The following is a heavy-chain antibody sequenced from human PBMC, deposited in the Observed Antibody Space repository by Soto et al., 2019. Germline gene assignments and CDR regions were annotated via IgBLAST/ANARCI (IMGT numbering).Heavy chain of an antibody. J-gene: IGHJ5*02. CDR1: GGSISSSSYY. D-gene: IGHD1-26*01. Sequence: PSETLSLTCTVSGGSISSSSYYWGWIRQPPGKGLEWIGSIYYSGSTYYNPSLKSRVTISVDTSKNQFSLKLSSVTAADTAVYYCARPTGGGASWFDPWGQGTLVT. V-gene: IGHV4-39*01. CDR3: ARPTGGGASWFDP. CDR2: IYYSGST.